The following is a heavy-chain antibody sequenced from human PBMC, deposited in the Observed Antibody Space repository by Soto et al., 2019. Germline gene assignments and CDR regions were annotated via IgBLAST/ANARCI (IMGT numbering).Heavy chain of an antibody. Sequence: EVQLLESGGGLVQPGGSLRLSCAASGFTFSSYAMSWVRQAPGKGLEWVSAISGSGGSTYYADSVKGRFTISRDNSKNTLYLQMNSLRAEDTAVYYCAKDSGETYTRDYDYIWGSYRKPNDAFDIWGQGTMVTVSS. D-gene: IGHD3-16*02. J-gene: IGHJ3*02. CDR3: AKDSGETYTRDYDYIWGSYRKPNDAFDI. CDR2: ISGSGGST. V-gene: IGHV3-23*01. CDR1: GFTFSSYA.